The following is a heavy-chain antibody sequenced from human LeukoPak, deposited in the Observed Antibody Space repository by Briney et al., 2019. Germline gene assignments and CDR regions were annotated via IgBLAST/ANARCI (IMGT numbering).Heavy chain of an antibody. CDR2: IIPIFGTA. J-gene: IGHJ6*03. V-gene: IGHV1-69*05. Sequence: SVKVSCKASGGTFSSYAISWVRQAPGQGLEWMGGIIPIFGTANYAQKFQSRVTITTDESTSTAYMELSSLRSEDTAVYYCASPQAYYYDSSGPPSPYYYMDVWGKGTTVTVSS. CDR3: ASPQAYYYDSSGPPSPYYYMDV. CDR1: GGTFSSYA. D-gene: IGHD3-22*01.